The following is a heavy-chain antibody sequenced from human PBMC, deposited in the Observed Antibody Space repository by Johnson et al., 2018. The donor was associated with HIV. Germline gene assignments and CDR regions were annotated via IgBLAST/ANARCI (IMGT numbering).Heavy chain of an antibody. CDR1: GFTVSSNY. Sequence: VQLVESGGGLVQPGESLRLSCAASGFTVSSNYMSWVRQAPGKGLEWVSGIRGSGVSTYYADSVKGRFTISRDNSKDTLFLQMNSLGAEDTAVYYCAKDFYSSQPEGAFDIWGQGTMVTVS. CDR2: IRGSGVST. J-gene: IGHJ3*02. CDR3: AKDFYSSQPEGAFDI. V-gene: IGHV3-23*04. D-gene: IGHD6-6*01.